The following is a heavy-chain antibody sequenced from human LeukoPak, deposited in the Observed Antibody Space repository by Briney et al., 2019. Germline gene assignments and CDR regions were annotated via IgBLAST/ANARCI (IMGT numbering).Heavy chain of an antibody. D-gene: IGHD5-12*01. CDR3: ARGVGYSGYDRPFDY. J-gene: IGHJ4*02. Sequence: SGGSLRLSCAASGFTFSSYAMHWVRQAPGKGLEWVAVISYDGSNKYYADSVKGRFTISRDNSKNTLYLQMNSLRAEDTAVYYCARGVGYSGYDRPFDYWGQGTLVTVSS. CDR1: GFTFSSYA. V-gene: IGHV3-30-3*01. CDR2: ISYDGSNK.